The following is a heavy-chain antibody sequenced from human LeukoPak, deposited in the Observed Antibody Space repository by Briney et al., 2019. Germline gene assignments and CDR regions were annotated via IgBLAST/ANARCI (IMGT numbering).Heavy chain of an antibody. V-gene: IGHV1-8*03. CDR3: ASAVNNWNYLGAFDI. Sequence: GASVKVSCKASGYTFTSYDINWVRQATGQGLEWMGWMNPNSGNTGYAQKFQGRVTITRNTSISTAYMELSSLRSEDTAVYYCASAVNNWNYLGAFDIWGQGTMVTVSS. CDR2: MNPNSGNT. CDR1: GYTFTSYD. D-gene: IGHD1-7*01. J-gene: IGHJ3*02.